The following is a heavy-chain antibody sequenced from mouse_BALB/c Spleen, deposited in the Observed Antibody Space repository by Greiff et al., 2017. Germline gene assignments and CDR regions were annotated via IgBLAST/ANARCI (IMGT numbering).Heavy chain of an antibody. D-gene: IGHD1-1*01. Sequence: DVKLEESGGGLVKPGGSLKLSCAASGFTFSSYAMSWVRQSPEKRLEWVAEISSGGSYTYYPDTVTGRFTISRDNAKNTLYLEMSSLRSEDTAMYYCARDYGSSYRYFDYWGQGTTLTVSS. CDR1: GFTFSSYA. V-gene: IGHV5-9-4*01. J-gene: IGHJ2*01. CDR2: ISSGGSYT. CDR3: ARDYGSSYRYFDY.